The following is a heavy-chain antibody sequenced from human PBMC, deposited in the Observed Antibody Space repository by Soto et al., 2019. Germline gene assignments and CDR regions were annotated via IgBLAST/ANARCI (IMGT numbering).Heavy chain of an antibody. V-gene: IGHV1-18*01. CDR1: GYTFTSYG. D-gene: IGHD2-2*01. J-gene: IGHJ6*02. CDR2: ISAYNGNT. CDR3: ARLKVVPASYYHYGMDV. Sequence: ASVKVSCKASGYTFTSYGISWVRQAPGQGLEWMGWISAYNGNTNYAQKLQGRVTMTTDTSTSTAYMELRSLRSDDTAVYYCARLKVVPASYYHYGMDVWGQGTTVTVSS.